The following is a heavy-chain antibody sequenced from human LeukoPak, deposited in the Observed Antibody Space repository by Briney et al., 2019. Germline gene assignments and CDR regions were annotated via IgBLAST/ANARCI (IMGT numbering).Heavy chain of an antibody. J-gene: IGHJ5*02. CDR1: GGSISSGGYS. V-gene: IGHV4-30-2*01. Sequence: PSQTLSLTCAVSGGSISSGGYSWSWIRQPPGKGLEWIGYIYHSGSTYYNPSLKSRVTISVDRSKNQFSLKLSSVTAADTAVYYCATLTGDPDDWFDPWGQGTLVTVSS. CDR2: IYHSGST. D-gene: IGHD7-27*01. CDR3: ATLTGDPDDWFDP.